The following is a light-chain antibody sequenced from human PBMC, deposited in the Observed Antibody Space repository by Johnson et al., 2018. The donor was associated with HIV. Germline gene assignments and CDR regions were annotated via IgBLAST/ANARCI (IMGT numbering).Light chain of an antibody. V-gene: IGLV1-51*01. CDR2: DNN. CDR3: GKWDSSLSALWD. Sequence: QSMLTQPPSVSAAPGQKVTISCSGSSSNIGNNYVSWYQQLPGTAPKLLIYDNNKRPSGIPDRFSGSKSGTSATLGITGLQTGDEADDYCGKWDSSLSALWDFGTGPKVTVL. CDR1: SSNIGNNY. J-gene: IGLJ1*01.